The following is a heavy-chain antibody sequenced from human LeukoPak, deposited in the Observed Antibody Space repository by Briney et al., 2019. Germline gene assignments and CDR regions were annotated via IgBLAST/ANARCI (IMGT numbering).Heavy chain of an antibody. J-gene: IGHJ3*02. CDR3: ARSDYDILTGASDAFDI. Sequence: ASVKVSCKASGCTFTSYGISWVRQAPGQGLEWMGWISAYNGNTNYAQKLQGRVTMTTDTSTSTAYMELRSLRSDDTAVYYCARSDYDILTGASDAFDIWGQGTMVTVSS. D-gene: IGHD3-9*01. CDR1: GCTFTSYG. CDR2: ISAYNGNT. V-gene: IGHV1-18*01.